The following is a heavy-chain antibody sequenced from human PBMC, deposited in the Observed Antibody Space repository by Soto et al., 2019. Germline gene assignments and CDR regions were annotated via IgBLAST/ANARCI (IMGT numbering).Heavy chain of an antibody. CDR1: GGSISSYY. V-gene: IGHV4-59*01. CDR3: ARFPLRQYQLLQPFDY. D-gene: IGHD2-2*01. Sequence: QVQLQESGPGLVKPSETLSLTCTVSGGSISSYYWSWIRQPPGKGLEWIGYVYYSGSTNYNPSLKSRVTISXDTXNXRISLKMSSVTAADTDVYYCARFPLRQYQLLQPFDYWGQGTLVTDSS. J-gene: IGHJ4*02. CDR2: VYYSGST.